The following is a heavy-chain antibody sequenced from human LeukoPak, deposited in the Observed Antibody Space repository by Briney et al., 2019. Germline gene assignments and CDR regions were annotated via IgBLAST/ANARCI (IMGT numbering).Heavy chain of an antibody. J-gene: IGHJ4*02. CDR2: IYYSGST. CDR3: ARLKDFWSGNGFDY. Sequence: SETLSLTCTVSGGSISSYYWSWIRQPPGKGLEWIGYIYYSGSTNYNPSLKSRVTISVDTSKNQFSLKLSSVTAADTAVYYCARLKDFWSGNGFDYWGQGTLVTVSS. CDR1: GGSISSYY. D-gene: IGHD3-3*01. V-gene: IGHV4-59*01.